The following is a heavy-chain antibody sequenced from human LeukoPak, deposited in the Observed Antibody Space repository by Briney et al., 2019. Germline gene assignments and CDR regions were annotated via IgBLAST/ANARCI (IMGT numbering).Heavy chain of an antibody. V-gene: IGHV1-69*13. CDR1: GGAFSSYA. D-gene: IGHD2-2*01. CDR2: IIPIFGTA. CDR3: ARVTPFDIVVVPAASGPFDI. J-gene: IGHJ3*02. Sequence: SVKVSCKASGGAFSSYAIRWVRKAPGQGLEWMAGIIPIFGTANYAQKFQGRVTITADESTSTAYMELSSLRSEDTAVYYCARVTPFDIVVVPAASGPFDIWGQGTMVTVSS.